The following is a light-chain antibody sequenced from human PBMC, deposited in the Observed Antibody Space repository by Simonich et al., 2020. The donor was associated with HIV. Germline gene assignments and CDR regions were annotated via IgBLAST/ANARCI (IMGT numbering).Light chain of an antibody. Sequence: DIVMTQSPDSLAVSLGERATINCKYSQIVLYRTNNRNYLAWYQQQPVQAPRLLIYGASTRATGIPARFSGSGSGTEFTLTISSLQSEDFAVDYCQQYNNWPPLTFGGGTKVEIK. CDR3: QQYNNWPPLT. CDR1: QIVLYRTNNRNY. CDR2: GAS. V-gene: IGKV4-1*01. J-gene: IGKJ4*01.